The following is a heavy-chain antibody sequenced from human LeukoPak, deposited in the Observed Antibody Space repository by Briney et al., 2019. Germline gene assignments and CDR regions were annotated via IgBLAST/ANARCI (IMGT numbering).Heavy chain of an antibody. J-gene: IGHJ6*03. CDR3: ARESPMVYYYYYMDV. V-gene: IGHV4-38-2*02. CDR2: IYHSGST. D-gene: IGHD2-8*01. CDR1: GYSISSGYY. Sequence: SETLSLTCTVSGYSISSGYYWGWIRQPPGKGLEWIGSIYHSGSTYYNPSLKSRVTISVDTSKNQFSLKLSSVTAADTAVYYCARESPMVYYYYYMDVWGKGTTVTVSS.